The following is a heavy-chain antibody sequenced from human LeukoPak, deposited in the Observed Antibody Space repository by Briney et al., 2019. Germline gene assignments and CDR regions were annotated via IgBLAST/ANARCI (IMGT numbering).Heavy chain of an antibody. J-gene: IGHJ5*02. V-gene: IGHV4-59*12. D-gene: IGHD2-2*01. CDR2: IYYSGST. Sequence: SETLSLTCTVSGGSISSYYWSWIRQPPGKGLEWIGYIYYSGSTTYNPSLKSRITNSVDTSKNQFSLKLSSVTAADTAVYYCASRQNSVVVPAANWFDPWGQGTLVTVSS. CDR1: GGSISSYY. CDR3: ASRQNSVVVPAANWFDP.